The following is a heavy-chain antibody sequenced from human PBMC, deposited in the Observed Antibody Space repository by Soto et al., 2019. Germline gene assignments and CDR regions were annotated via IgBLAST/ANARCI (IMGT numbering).Heavy chain of an antibody. J-gene: IGHJ4*02. CDR2: ISGSGGST. D-gene: IGHD6-19*01. Sequence: PGGSLRLSCAASGFTFSSYAMSWVRQAPGKGLEWVSAISGSGGSTYYADSVKGRFTISRDNSKNTLYLQMNSLRAEDTAVYYCAKSERPDPIAVAVTFDYWGQGTLVTVSS. CDR3: AKSERPDPIAVAVTFDY. CDR1: GFTFSSYA. V-gene: IGHV3-23*01.